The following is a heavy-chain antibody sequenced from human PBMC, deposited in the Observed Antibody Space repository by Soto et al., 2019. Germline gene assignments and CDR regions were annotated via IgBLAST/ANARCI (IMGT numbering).Heavy chain of an antibody. J-gene: IGHJ2*01. Sequence: QDQLVQSGAEVKKPGSSVKVSCKASGGTFSSHTFSWVRQAPGQGLEWMGRIIPALGTATYAQKFQGRVTITADESATTVYMELNSPRSEDTAVYYCARPDFGDYWYFDLWGRGTLVTVSS. CDR1: GGTFSSHT. V-gene: IGHV1-69*08. CDR3: ARPDFGDYWYFDL. D-gene: IGHD4-17*01. CDR2: IIPALGTA.